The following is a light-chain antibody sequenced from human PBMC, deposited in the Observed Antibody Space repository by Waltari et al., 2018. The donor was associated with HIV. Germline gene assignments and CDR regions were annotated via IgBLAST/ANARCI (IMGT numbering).Light chain of an antibody. CDR2: EVT. CDR1: SSNVGRDDL. CDR3: CSCPRSGIRYV. V-gene: IGLV2-23*02. Sequence: QSALTQPASVSGSPGQSITISCTGTSSNVGRDDLVSWYQQHPGEAPILIIYEVTKRPSGVSNRFSGSKSGNTASLTISGLQAEDEADYYCCSCPRSGIRYVFGTGTKVTVL. J-gene: IGLJ1*01.